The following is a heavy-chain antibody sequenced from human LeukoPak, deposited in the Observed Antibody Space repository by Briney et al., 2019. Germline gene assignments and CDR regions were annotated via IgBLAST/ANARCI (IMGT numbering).Heavy chain of an antibody. CDR1: GGSISSGGYY. CDR3: ARVRATGAFDY. Sequence: SQTLSLICTVSGGSISSGGYYWSWIRQHPGKGLEWIGYIYYSGSTYYNPSLKSRVTISVDTSKNHFSLKLSSVTAADTAVYYCARVRATGAFDYWGQGTLVTVSS. CDR2: IYYSGST. D-gene: IGHD5-12*01. J-gene: IGHJ4*02. V-gene: IGHV4-31*03.